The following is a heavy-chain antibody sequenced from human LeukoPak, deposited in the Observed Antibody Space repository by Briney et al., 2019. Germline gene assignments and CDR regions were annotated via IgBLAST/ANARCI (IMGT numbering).Heavy chain of an antibody. CDR1: GYTLTELS. CDR3: ATTSKYYDILTGYPHDAFDI. D-gene: IGHD3-9*01. V-gene: IGHV1-24*01. J-gene: IGHJ3*02. Sequence: VASVKVYCKVSGYTLTELSMHWVRQAPGKGLEWMGGFDPEDGETIYAQKFQGRVTMTEDTSTDTAYMELSSLRSEDTAVYYCATTSKYYDILTGYPHDAFDIWGQGTMVTVSS. CDR2: FDPEDGET.